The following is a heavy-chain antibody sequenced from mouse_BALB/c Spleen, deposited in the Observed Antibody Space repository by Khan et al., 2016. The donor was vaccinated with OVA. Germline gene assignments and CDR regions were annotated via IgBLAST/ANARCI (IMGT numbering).Heavy chain of an antibody. CDR1: GYSITSDYA. J-gene: IGHJ2*01. Sequence: EVQLQESGPGLVKPSQSLSLTCTVTGYSITSDYAWNWIRQFPGNKLEWMGFISYSGSTSYNPSLKSRISITRDTSKNQFFLQLNSGTTEDTATYYCARWNYDAPNNWGQGTTLTVAS. CDR3: ARWNYDAPNN. CDR2: ISYSGST. V-gene: IGHV3-2*02. D-gene: IGHD2-4*01.